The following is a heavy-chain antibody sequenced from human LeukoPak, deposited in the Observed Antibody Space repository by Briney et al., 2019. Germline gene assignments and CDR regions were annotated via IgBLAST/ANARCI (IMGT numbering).Heavy chain of an antibody. D-gene: IGHD2-15*01. V-gene: IGHV4-59*01. CDR1: SGSISSYY. J-gene: IGHJ3*02. CDR2: IYYSGST. CDR3: ARAVDCSGGSCYLDAFDI. Sequence: SETLSLTCTVSSGSISSYYWSWIRQPPGKGLEWIGYIYYSGSTNYNPSLKSRVTISVDTSKNQFSLKLSSVTAADTAVYYCARAVDCSGGSCYLDAFDIWGQGTMVTVSS.